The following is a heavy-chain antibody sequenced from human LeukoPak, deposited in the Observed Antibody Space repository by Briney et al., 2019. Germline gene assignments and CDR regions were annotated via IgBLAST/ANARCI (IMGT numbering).Heavy chain of an antibody. CDR3: TTGRQRGFVLLFVEWLLYFDY. V-gene: IGHV3-15*01. Sequence: PGGSLRLSCAASGFTFSNAWMSWVRQAPGKGLEWVGRIKSKTDGGTTDYAAPVKGRFTISRDDSKNTLYLQMNSLKTEDTAVYYCTTGRQRGFVLLFVEWLLYFDYWGQGTLVTVSS. CDR2: IKSKTDGGTT. J-gene: IGHJ4*02. D-gene: IGHD3-3*01. CDR1: GFTFSNAW.